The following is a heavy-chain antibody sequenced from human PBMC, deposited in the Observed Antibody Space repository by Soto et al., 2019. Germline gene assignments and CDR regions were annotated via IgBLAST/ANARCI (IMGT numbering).Heavy chain of an antibody. Sequence: XGSLRLSCSASGFTFSSYAMDWVRQAPGQGLEWLSAISTDGVRTFYADSVKGRFTVSRDNSKNTLYLQMNSLSAEDTAVYYCVKDSSRAAVTTVTLLYYWGQGTLVTVSS. CDR2: ISTDGVRT. J-gene: IGHJ4*02. D-gene: IGHD4-17*01. CDR3: VKDSSRAAVTTVTLLYY. CDR1: GFTFSSYA. V-gene: IGHV3-64D*06.